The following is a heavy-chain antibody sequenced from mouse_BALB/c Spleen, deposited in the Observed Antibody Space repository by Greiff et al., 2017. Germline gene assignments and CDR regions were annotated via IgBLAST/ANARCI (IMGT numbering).Heavy chain of an antibody. V-gene: IGHV1S132*01. CDR2: IFPGTGTT. D-gene: IGHD1-1*01. J-gene: IGHJ4*01. CDR3: ARRPYYGSWDY. Sequence: VQLKESGAELVKPGASVKLSCKTSGYTFTSYWIQWVKQRPGQGLGWIGEIFPGTGTTYYNEKFKGKATLTIDTSSSTAYMQLSSLTSEDSAVYFCARRPYYGSWDYWGQGTSVTVSS. CDR1: GYTFTSYW.